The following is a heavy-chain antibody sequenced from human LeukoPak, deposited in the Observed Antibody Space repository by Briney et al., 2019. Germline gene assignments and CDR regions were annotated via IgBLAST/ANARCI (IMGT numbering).Heavy chain of an antibody. Sequence: PGGSLRLSCAASGFTFSSYSMNWVRQAPGKGLEWVSSISSSSSYIYHADSVKGRFTISRDNAKNSLYLQMNSLRAEDTAVYYCARDGYRAAAYYGMDVWGQGTTVTVSS. CDR2: ISSSSSYI. V-gene: IGHV3-21*01. CDR3: ARDGYRAAAYYGMDV. J-gene: IGHJ6*02. CDR1: GFTFSSYS. D-gene: IGHD6-13*01.